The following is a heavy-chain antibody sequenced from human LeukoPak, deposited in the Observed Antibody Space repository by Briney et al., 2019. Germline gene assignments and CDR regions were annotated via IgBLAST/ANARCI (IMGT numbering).Heavy chain of an antibody. CDR1: GGSISSGDYY. D-gene: IGHD3-3*01. Sequence: PSQTLSLTCTVSGGSISSGDYYWSWIRQPPGKGLEWIGYIYCSGITDYNPSLRSRVTMSVDTSKNQFSLKLSSVTATDTAVYYCARGRRFLYYSDYWGQGTLVTVSS. V-gene: IGHV4-30-4*08. CDR3: ARGRRFLYYSDY. CDR2: IYCSGIT. J-gene: IGHJ4*02.